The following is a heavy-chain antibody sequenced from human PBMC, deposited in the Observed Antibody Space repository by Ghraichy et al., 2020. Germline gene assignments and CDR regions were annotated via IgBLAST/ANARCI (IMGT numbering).Heavy chain of an antibody. Sequence: SETLSLTCTVSAGSVSSSSYYWVWIRQPPGKGLEWIGSVYYGGNTYYNPSLRSRVTISVDTSKNQFSLQLRSVTAADTAVYYCARQSMSWGYFDNWGQGTLVTVSS. J-gene: IGHJ4*02. CDR2: VYYGGNT. V-gene: IGHV4-39*01. CDR3: ARQSMSWGYFDN. D-gene: IGHD3-16*01. CDR1: AGSVSSSSYY.